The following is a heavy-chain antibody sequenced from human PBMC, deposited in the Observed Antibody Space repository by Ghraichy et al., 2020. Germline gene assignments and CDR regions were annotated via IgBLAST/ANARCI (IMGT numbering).Heavy chain of an antibody. CDR2: IHHSGST. CDR1: GGSVSSGSSY. CDR3: ARGGYYYYMDV. Sequence: SCTVSGGSVSSGSSYWSWIRQPPVKGLEWIGEIHHSGSTNYNPSLKSRVTISVDKSKNQFSLKLSSVTAADTAVYYCARGGYYYYMDVWGKGTTVTVSS. V-gene: IGHV4-61*01. J-gene: IGHJ6*03.